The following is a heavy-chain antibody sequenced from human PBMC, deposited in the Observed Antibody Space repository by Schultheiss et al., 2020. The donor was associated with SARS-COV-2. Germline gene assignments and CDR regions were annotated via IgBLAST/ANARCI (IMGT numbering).Heavy chain of an antibody. V-gene: IGHV1-18*04. CDR2: ISAYNGNT. D-gene: IGHD1-26*01. Sequence: ASVKVSCKASGYTFTSYYMHWVRQAPGQGLEWMGWISAYNGNTNYAQKLQGRVTMTTDTSTSTAYMELSSLRSEDTAVYYCATEYALGGRWELDAFDIWGQGTMVTVSS. CDR3: ATEYALGGRWELDAFDI. J-gene: IGHJ3*02. CDR1: GYTFTSYY.